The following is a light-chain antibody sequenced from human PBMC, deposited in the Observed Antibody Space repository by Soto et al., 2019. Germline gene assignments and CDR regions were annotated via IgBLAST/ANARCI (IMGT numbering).Light chain of an antibody. CDR2: DAS. CDR3: QQRSNWPPEVT. J-gene: IGKJ3*01. Sequence: EIVLTQSPDTLSLSPGERATLSCRASQSVSSSLAWYQQKPGQAPRLLIYDASNRATGIPARFSGSGSGTDFNITISSLEPEDFAVYYCQQRSNWPPEVTFGPGTKVDIK. V-gene: IGKV3-11*01. CDR1: QSVSSS.